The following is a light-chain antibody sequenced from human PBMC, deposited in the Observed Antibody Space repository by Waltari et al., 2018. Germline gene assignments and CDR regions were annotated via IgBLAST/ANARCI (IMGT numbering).Light chain of an antibody. CDR1: KSVSSSY. J-gene: IGKJ5*01. Sequence: EIALTQSPGTLSLSPGERATLSCRASKSVSSSYLAWYHHKPGQAPRLLIYGASNRATGIPDRFSGSGSGTDFTLTINRLEPEDFAVYYCQYADTSLITFGQGTRLEIK. CDR3: QYADTSLIT. CDR2: GAS. V-gene: IGKV3-20*01.